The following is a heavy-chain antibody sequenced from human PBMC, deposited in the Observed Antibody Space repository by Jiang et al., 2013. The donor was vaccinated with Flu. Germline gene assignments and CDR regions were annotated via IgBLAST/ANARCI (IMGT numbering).Heavy chain of an antibody. CDR2: VDWDDDK. D-gene: IGHD2/OR15-2a*01. CDR1: GFSLTTSGMC. V-gene: IGHV2-70*12. CDR3: GRTRVGYFRNPYDMDV. Sequence: KPTQTLTLTCTFSGFSLTTSGMCVSWIRQPPGKALEWLALVDWDDDKYYSSSMKTRLTISKDTSNNRVDLTLTNVDPADTATYYCGRTRVGYFRNPYDMDVWGQGTTVTVAS. J-gene: IGHJ6*02.